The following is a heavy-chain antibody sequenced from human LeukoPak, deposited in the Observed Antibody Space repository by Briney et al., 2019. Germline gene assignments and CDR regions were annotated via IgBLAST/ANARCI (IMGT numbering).Heavy chain of an antibody. CDR1: GYIFTSYA. J-gene: IGHJ4*02. V-gene: IGHV7-4-1*02. CDR2: INTNTGNA. D-gene: IGHD4-11*01. Sequence: GAAVKVSCKASGYIFTSYAMNWVRQAPGQGLEWMGWINTNTGNATYAQGFTGRFVFSLDTSVSTAYLQISSLKAEDTAVYYCARDETTLDFDYWGQGTLVTVSS. CDR3: ARDETTLDFDY.